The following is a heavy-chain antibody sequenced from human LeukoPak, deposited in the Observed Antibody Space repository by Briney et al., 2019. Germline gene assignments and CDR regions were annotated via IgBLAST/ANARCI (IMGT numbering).Heavy chain of an antibody. CDR1: GFIFSNYA. CDR2: ISGSGLRT. Sequence: PGGSLILSCAASGFIFSNYAMAWVRQTPGKGLEWVSAISGSGLRTNYADSARGRFTISRDNSKNTVDLQVDSLRAEDTAIYYCARGWMVKYYFDYWGQGTLLTVSS. V-gene: IGHV3-23*01. D-gene: IGHD6-19*01. J-gene: IGHJ4*02. CDR3: ARGWMVKYYFDY.